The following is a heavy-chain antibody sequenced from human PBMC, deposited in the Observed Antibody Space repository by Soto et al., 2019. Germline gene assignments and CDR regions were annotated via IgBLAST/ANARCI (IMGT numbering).Heavy chain of an antibody. J-gene: IGHJ4*02. CDR3: AMGTGTFEY. D-gene: IGHD1-1*01. CDR2: TYYRSKWYN. CDR1: GDSVSSNSAS. Sequence: SQTLSLTCAISGDSVSSNSASWNLIRQSPSRGLEWLGRTYYRSKWYNDYAGSAKSRIMINPDTSKNQYSLQLNSVTPEDTAVYYCAMGTGTFEYWGQGILVTVSS. V-gene: IGHV6-1*01.